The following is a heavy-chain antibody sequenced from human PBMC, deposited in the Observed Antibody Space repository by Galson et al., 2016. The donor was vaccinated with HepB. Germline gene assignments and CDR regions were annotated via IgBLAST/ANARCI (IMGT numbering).Heavy chain of an antibody. J-gene: IGHJ4*02. Sequence: SVKVSCKASGGIFSSYAISWVRQAPEQGLEWMGGIIPSFVTPTYAQKFQGRVTITADESTSTVSMELSSLKSEDAAVYYCARDLGYSDDLGDSWGQGTLVTVSS. CDR3: ARDLGYSDDLGDS. CDR2: IIPSFVTP. V-gene: IGHV1-69*13. CDR1: GGIFSSYA. D-gene: IGHD5-12*01.